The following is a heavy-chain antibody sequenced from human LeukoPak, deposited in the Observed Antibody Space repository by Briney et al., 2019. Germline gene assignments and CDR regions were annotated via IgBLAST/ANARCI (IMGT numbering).Heavy chain of an antibody. J-gene: IGHJ4*02. V-gene: IGHV1-8*01. CDR3: AREASAARRKPLDY. CDR1: GYTFTSYD. Sequence: ASVKVSCKASGYTFTSYDINWVRQATGQGLEWMGWMNPNSGNTGYAQKFQGRVTMTRYTSISTAYMELSSLRSEDTAVYYCAREASAARRKPLDYWGQGALVTVSS. CDR2: MNPNSGNT. D-gene: IGHD6-6*01.